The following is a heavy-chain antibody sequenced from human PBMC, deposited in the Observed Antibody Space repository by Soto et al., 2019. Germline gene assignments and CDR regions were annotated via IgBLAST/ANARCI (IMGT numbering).Heavy chain of an antibody. Sequence: ASVKVSCKASGYTFTSYGISWVRQAPGQGLEWMGWISAYNGNTNYAQKLQGRVTMTTDTSTSTAYMELRSLRSDDTAMYYCATAYMTTVRNGYDYWGQGTLVTVSS. CDR3: ATAYMTTVRNGYDY. CDR1: GYTFTSYG. J-gene: IGHJ4*02. CDR2: ISAYNGNT. V-gene: IGHV1-18*01. D-gene: IGHD4-4*01.